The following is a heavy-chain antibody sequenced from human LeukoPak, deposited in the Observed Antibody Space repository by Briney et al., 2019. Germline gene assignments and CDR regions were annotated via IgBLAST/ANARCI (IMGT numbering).Heavy chain of an antibody. CDR3: ANGDGFDY. V-gene: IGHV3-7*01. D-gene: IGHD5-24*01. CDR2: IKQGGSET. CDR1: GFTFSTYW. J-gene: IGHJ4*02. Sequence: GGSLRLSCATSGFTFSTYWMSWVRQAPGKGLEWVANIKQGGSETYYADSVKGRFTIFRDNAKNSLHLQMDSLRVEDTAVYYCANGDGFDYWGQGTLVIVSS.